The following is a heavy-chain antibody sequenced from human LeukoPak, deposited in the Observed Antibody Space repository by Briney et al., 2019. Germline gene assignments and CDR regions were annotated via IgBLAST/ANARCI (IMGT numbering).Heavy chain of an antibody. CDR3: AGAQSSGWDFDY. Sequence: GASVKVSCKASGYTFTSYGISWVRQAPGQGLEWMGWISAYNGNTNYAQKFQGRVTMTTDTSTSTAYMELRSLRSDDTAVYYCAGAQSSGWDFDYWGQGTLVTVSS. CDR2: ISAYNGNT. CDR1: GYTFTSYG. J-gene: IGHJ4*02. D-gene: IGHD6-19*01. V-gene: IGHV1-18*01.